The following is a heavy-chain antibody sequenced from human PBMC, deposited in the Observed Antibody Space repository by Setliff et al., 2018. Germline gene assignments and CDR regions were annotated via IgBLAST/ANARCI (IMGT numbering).Heavy chain of an antibody. CDR2: IYFTGNT. CDR3: ARHGRFYDFTDYFPNWFDP. V-gene: IGHV4-39*01. D-gene: IGHD3-22*01. J-gene: IGHJ5*02. Sequence: SETLSLTCTVSGGSVRTSSYYWGWIRQSPGKGLEWIGSIYFTGNTYYSPSLKSRVTMSADTSKNQFSLKLTSLTATDTAIYYCARHGRFYDFTDYFPNWFDPWGQGTLVTVSS. CDR1: GGSVRTSSYY.